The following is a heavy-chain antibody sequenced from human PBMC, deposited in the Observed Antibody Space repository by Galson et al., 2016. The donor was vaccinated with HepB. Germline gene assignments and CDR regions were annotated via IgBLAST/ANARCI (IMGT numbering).Heavy chain of an antibody. CDR1: GGSLSSDNYY. V-gene: IGHV4-61*02. CDR3: AIEGPKGELWWELPRGGAFDI. J-gene: IGHJ3*02. CDR2: IHTSGST. Sequence: TLSLTCTVSGGSLSSDNYYWSWIRQPAGTGLEWIGRIHTSGSTDYNPSLKSRVTISADTSKNQFSLRLTSVTAADTAVYYCAIEGPKGELWWELPRGGAFDIWGQGTMVTVSS. D-gene: IGHD1-26*01.